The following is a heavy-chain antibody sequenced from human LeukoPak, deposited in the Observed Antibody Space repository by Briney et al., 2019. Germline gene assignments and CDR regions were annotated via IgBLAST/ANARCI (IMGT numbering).Heavy chain of an antibody. D-gene: IGHD3-16*01. CDR2: IYHSGST. CDR3: YAMMITVRLFQH. V-gene: IGHV4-38-2*01. Sequence: SETLSLTCAVSGYSISSGYYWGWIRQPPGKGLEWIGSIYHSGSTYYNPSLKSRVTISVDTSKKQFSLKVSSVTAADTAVYWCYAMMITVRLFQHWGQGTLVTVSS. CDR1: GYSISSGYY. J-gene: IGHJ1*01.